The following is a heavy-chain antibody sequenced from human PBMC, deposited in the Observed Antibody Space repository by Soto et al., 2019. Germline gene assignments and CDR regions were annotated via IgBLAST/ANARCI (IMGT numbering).Heavy chain of an antibody. CDR2: IWYDGSNK. Sequence: GGSLRLSCAASGFTFSSYGMHWVRQAPGKGLEWVAVIWYDGSNKYYADSVKGRFTISRDNSKNTLYLQMNSLRAEDTAVYYCARDLIDLVHFVGPYGSGDNNWFDPWGQGTLVTVSS. J-gene: IGHJ5*02. V-gene: IGHV3-33*01. CDR1: GFTFSSYG. D-gene: IGHD3-10*01. CDR3: ARDLIDLVHFVGPYGSGDNNWFDP.